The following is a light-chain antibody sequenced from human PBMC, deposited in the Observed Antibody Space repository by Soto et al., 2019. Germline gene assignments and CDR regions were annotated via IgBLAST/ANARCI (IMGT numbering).Light chain of an antibody. Sequence: QSALTQPASVSGSPGQSITISCTGTSSDIGGYNFVSWYQQHPVKAPKLMIYEVTNRPSGVSYRFSGSKSGNTASLTISRLQAEDEADYYCCSYTSSSTLVFGGGTKLTVL. CDR2: EVT. CDR1: SSDIGGYNF. J-gene: IGLJ2*01. V-gene: IGLV2-14*01. CDR3: CSYTSSSTLV.